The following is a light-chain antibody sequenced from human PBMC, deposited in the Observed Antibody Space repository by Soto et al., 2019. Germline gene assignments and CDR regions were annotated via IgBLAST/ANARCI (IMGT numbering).Light chain of an antibody. V-gene: IGLV2-14*03. Sequence: QSVLTQPASVSGSPGQSITISCTGTSSDIGGYNYVSWYQHHPGKAPKLIIYDVTNRPSWVSNPFSGSKSGNTASLTISGLQPEDEADYHCSSYTTSNTRQIVFGTGT. CDR3: SSYTTSNTRQIV. CDR1: SSDIGGYNY. CDR2: DVT. J-gene: IGLJ1*01.